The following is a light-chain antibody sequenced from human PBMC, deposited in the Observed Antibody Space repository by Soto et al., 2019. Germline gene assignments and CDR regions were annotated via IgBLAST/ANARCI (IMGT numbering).Light chain of an antibody. Sequence: DIQMTQSPSTLSASVGDRVTISCRASQSITGWLAWFQQKPGKAPKLLISKASNLESGVPSRFSGSGSGTNFTLTISVLQPDDFATPYCQQYNPYSPWTFGQGTMVDIK. V-gene: IGKV1-5*03. J-gene: IGKJ1*01. CDR3: QQYNPYSPWT. CDR2: KAS. CDR1: QSITGW.